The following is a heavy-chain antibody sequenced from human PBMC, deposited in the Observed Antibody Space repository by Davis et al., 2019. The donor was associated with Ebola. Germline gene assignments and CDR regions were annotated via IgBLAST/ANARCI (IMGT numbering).Heavy chain of an antibody. CDR1: GFTFSSYA. Sequence: GGSLRLSCSASGFTFSSYAMHWVRQAPGKGLEYVSAISSNGGSTYYADSVKGRFTISRDNSKNTLYLQMSSLRAEDTAVYYCARDLEYSYGYYYYYGMDVWGQGTTVTVSS. CDR2: ISSNGGST. D-gene: IGHD5-18*01. J-gene: IGHJ6*02. CDR3: ARDLEYSYGYYYYYGMDV. V-gene: IGHV3-64D*08.